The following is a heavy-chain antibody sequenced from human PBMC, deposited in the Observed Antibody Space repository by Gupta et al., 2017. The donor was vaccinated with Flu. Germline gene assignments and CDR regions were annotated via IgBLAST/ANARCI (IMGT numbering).Heavy chain of an antibody. CDR1: GFTFSSYG. V-gene: IGHV3-33*01. CDR3: AREDYDILTGQENYFDY. D-gene: IGHD3-9*01. J-gene: IGHJ4*02. Sequence: QVQLVESGGGVVQPGRSLRLSCAASGFTFSSYGMHWVRQAPGKGLEWVAVIWYDGSNKYYADSVKGRFTISRDNSKNTLYLQMNSLRAEDTAVYYCAREDYDILTGQENYFDYWGQGTLVTVSS. CDR2: IWYDGSNK.